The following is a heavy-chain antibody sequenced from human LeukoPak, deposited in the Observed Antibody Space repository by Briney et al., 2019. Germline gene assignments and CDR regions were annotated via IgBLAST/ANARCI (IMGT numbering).Heavy chain of an antibody. J-gene: IGHJ4*02. CDR3: STVGSSASDPYDY. V-gene: IGHV1-69*13. CDR1: GGTFTSYG. Sequence: ASVKVSCKASGGTFTSYGISWVRQAPGQGLEWMGGIIPMFGTTKYAQKFQGRATITADQSTRTAYMEMSSLRSEDTALYYCSTVGSSASDPYDYWGQGTLVTVSS. CDR2: IIPMFGTT. D-gene: IGHD2-2*01.